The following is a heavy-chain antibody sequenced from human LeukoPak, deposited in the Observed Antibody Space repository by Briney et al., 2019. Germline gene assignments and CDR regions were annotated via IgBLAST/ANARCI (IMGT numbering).Heavy chain of an antibody. CDR3: ARDRGGNMGFDP. V-gene: IGHV4-59*11. CDR2: IYYSGST. Sequence: PETLSLTCTVSGGSISSHYWSWIRQPPGKGLEWIGYIYYSGSTNYNPSLKSRVTISVDTSKNQFSLKLSSVTAADTAVYYCARDRGGNMGFDPWGQGTLVTVSS. D-gene: IGHD2/OR15-2a*01. J-gene: IGHJ5*02. CDR1: GGSISSHY.